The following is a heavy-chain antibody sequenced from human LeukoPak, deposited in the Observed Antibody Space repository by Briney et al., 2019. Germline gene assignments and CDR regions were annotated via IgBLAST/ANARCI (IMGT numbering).Heavy chain of an antibody. V-gene: IGHV3-33*01. D-gene: IGHD3-22*01. J-gene: IGHJ4*02. CDR2: IWYDGSNK. CDR3: ARISGYDSSGYYPDY. Sequence: PGRSLRLSCAASGFTFSSYGMHWVRQAPGKGLECVAVIWYDGSNKYYADSVKGRFTISRDNSKNTLYLQMNSLRAEDTAVYYCARISGYDSSGYYPDYWGQGTLVTVSS. CDR1: GFTFSSYG.